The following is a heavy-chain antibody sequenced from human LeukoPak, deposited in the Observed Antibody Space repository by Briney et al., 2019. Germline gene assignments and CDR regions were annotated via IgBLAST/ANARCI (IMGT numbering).Heavy chain of an antibody. CDR3: ARRDIVVVPAAREAALGAFDI. J-gene: IGHJ3*02. CDR1: GYSFTSYW. Sequence: GESLKISCKGSGYSFTSYWIGWVRQMPGKGLEWMGIIYPGDSDTRYSPSFQGQVTISADKSISTAYLQWSSLKASDTAMYYCARRDIVVVPAAREAALGAFDIWGQGTMVTVSS. V-gene: IGHV5-51*01. CDR2: IYPGDSDT. D-gene: IGHD2-2*01.